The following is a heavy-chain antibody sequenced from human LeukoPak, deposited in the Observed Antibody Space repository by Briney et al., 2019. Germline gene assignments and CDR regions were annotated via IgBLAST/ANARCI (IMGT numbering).Heavy chain of an antibody. CDR3: ARAASGSYLYYFDY. D-gene: IGHD1-26*01. CDR2: IYYSGST. V-gene: IGHV4-39*07. CDR1: GGSISSYY. J-gene: IGHJ4*02. Sequence: SETLSLTCTVSGGSISSYYWGWIRQPPGKGLEWIGSIYYSGSTYYNPSLKSRDTISVDTSKNQFSLKLSSVTAADTAVYYCARAASGSYLYYFDYWGQGTLVTVSS.